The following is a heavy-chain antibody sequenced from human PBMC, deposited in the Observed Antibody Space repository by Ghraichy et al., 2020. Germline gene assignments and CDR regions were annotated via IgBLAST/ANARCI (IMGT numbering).Heavy chain of an antibody. V-gene: IGHV3-21*01. Sequence: GSLRLSCAASGFTFSSYSMNWVRQAPGKGLEWVSSISSFSTYIYYADSVKGRFTISRDNAKNSLYLQMNSLRAEDTAVYYCAGIWFGEAITGDYWGQGTLVTVSS. J-gene: IGHJ4*02. CDR2: ISSFSTYI. CDR3: AGIWFGEAITGDY. CDR1: GFTFSSYS. D-gene: IGHD3-10*01.